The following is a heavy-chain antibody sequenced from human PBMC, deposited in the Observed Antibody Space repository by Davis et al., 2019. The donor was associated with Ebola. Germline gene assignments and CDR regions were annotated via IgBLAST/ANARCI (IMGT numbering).Heavy chain of an antibody. CDR2: ISSTSSTI. J-gene: IGHJ6*04. CDR3: ARDVDSYGSGYYYGMDV. V-gene: IGHV3-48*01. Sequence: GESLKISCAASGFTISSHWMNWVRQAPGKGLEWVSYISSTSSTIYYAESVKGRFTISRDNAKNSLYLQMNSLRAEDTAVYYCARDVDSYGSGYYYGMDVWGKGTTVTVSS. D-gene: IGHD5-18*01. CDR1: GFTISSHW.